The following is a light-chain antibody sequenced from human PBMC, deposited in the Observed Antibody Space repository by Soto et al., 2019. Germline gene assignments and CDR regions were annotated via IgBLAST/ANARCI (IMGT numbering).Light chain of an antibody. V-gene: IGLV7-43*01. J-gene: IGLJ2*01. CDR2: STT. Sequence: VVTQEPSLTVSPGGTVTLTCASPTGAVTSGYYPNWFQQKPGQPPRALIYSTTYKHSWTPARFSGSLLGGKAALTLSGVQPEDEADYYCLLFYGDGVVFGGGTKLTVL. CDR1: TGAVTSGYY. CDR3: LLFYGDGVV.